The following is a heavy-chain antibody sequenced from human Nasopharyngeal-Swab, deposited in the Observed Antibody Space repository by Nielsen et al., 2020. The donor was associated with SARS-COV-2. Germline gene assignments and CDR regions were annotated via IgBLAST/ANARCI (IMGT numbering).Heavy chain of an antibody. V-gene: IGHV1-46*01. D-gene: IGHD4-17*01. Sequence: ASVKVSCKASGYTFTNYYIHWMRQAPGQGLEWMGIINTSGGGTNYAQKFQGRVTMTRDTSTSTVYMELSSLRSEDTALYYCARVKDSGDSPDYWGQGTLVTVSS. J-gene: IGHJ4*02. CDR1: GYTFTNYY. CDR3: ARVKDSGDSPDY. CDR2: INTSGGGT.